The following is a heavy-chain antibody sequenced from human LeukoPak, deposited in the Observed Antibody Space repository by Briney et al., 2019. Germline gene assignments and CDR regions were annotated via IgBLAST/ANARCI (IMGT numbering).Heavy chain of an antibody. CDR2: IWYDGSNK. D-gene: IGHD3-10*01. Sequence: GGSLRLSCAASRFTFSSYGMHWVRQAPGKGLEWVAVIWYDGSNKYYADSVKGRFTISRDNSKNTLYLQMNSLRAEDTAVYYCARENTMVRGVNYFDYWGQGTLVTVSS. V-gene: IGHV3-33*01. CDR1: RFTFSSYG. J-gene: IGHJ4*02. CDR3: ARENTMVRGVNYFDY.